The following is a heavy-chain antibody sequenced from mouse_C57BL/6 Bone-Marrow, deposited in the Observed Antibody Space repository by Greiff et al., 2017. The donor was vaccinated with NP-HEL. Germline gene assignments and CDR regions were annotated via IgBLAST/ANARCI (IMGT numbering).Heavy chain of an antibody. V-gene: IGHV1-66*01. CDR1: GYSFTSYY. Sequence: QVQLQQSGPELVKPGASVKISCKASGYSFTSYYIHWVKQRPGQGLEWIGWIYPGSGNTKYNEKFKGKATLTADTSSSTAYMQLSSLTSEDSAVYYCARRWYYYGSTPFAYWGQGTLVTVSA. D-gene: IGHD1-1*01. CDR3: ARRWYYYGSTPFAY. J-gene: IGHJ3*01. CDR2: IYPGSGNT.